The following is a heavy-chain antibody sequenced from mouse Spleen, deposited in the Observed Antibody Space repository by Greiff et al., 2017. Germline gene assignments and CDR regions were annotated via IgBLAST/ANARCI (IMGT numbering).Heavy chain of an antibody. J-gene: IGHJ4*01. CDR2: IWRDGST. CDR1: GFSLTSYG. CDR3: ARHRRQLGRYAMDY. D-gene: IGHD3-1*01. V-gene: IGHV2-6-1*01. Sequence: VKVEESGPGLVAPSQSLSITCTISGFSLTSYGVHWVRQPPGKGLEWLVVIWRDGSTTYNSALKSRLSTSKDNSKSQVFLKMNSLQTEDTAMYYWARHRRQLGRYAMDYWGQGTSVTVSS.